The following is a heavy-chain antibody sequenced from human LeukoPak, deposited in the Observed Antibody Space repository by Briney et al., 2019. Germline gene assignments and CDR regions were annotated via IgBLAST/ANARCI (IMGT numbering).Heavy chain of an antibody. CDR1: GGSIDIDGYY. CDR2: IYHSGST. CDR3: ARGPYGTTVVTPFDY. V-gene: IGHV4-30-2*01. Sequence: PSETLSHTCTVSGGSIDIDGYYWSWIRQPPGQGLEWIGYIYHSGSTYYNPSLKSRVTISVDRSKNQFSLKLSSVTAADTAVYYCARGPYGTTVVTPFDYWGQGTLVTVSS. D-gene: IGHD4-23*01. J-gene: IGHJ4*02.